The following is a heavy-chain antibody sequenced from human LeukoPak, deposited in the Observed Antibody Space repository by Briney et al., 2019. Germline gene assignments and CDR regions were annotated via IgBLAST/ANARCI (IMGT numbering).Heavy chain of an antibody. CDR3: ARGYTSDPFDI. Sequence: GGSLRLSCAASGFTVSSNSMSSVRQAPGKGLEWVSVIYSGGTTYYADSVKGRFTISRGNSKNTLYLQMNSLRAEDTAVYYCARGYTSDPFDIWGQGTMVTVCS. V-gene: IGHV3-66*02. J-gene: IGHJ3*02. CDR1: GFTVSSNS. D-gene: IGHD1-1*01. CDR2: IYSGGTT.